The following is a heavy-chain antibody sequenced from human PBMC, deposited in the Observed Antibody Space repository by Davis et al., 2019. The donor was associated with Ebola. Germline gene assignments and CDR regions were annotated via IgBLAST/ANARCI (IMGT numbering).Heavy chain of an antibody. V-gene: IGHV4-39*01. CDR3: ARLHIVVVTATRYDAFDI. CDR2: IYYSGST. J-gene: IGHJ3*02. CDR1: GGSISSSSYY. Sequence: PSETLSLTCTVSGGSISSSSYYWGWIRQPPGKGLEWIGSIYYSGSTYYNLSLKSRVTISVDTSKNQFSLKLSSVTAADTAVYYCARLHIVVVTATRYDAFDIWGQGTMVTVSS. D-gene: IGHD2-21*02.